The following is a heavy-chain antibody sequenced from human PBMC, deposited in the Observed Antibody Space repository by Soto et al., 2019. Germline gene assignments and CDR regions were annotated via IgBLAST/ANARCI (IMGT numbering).Heavy chain of an antibody. D-gene: IGHD3-10*01. Sequence: QVQLVESGGGLVKPGGSLRLSCTASGFTFTDHYMTWIRQAPGKGLEWVSYIHSGGSNIYYADSVRGRFTISRDNAKNSVYRQMSSLRAEDTAIYYCARDIRGANWGQGTLVIVSS. V-gene: IGHV3-11*01. CDR3: ARDIRGAN. J-gene: IGHJ4*02. CDR2: IHSGGSNI. CDR1: GFTFTDHY.